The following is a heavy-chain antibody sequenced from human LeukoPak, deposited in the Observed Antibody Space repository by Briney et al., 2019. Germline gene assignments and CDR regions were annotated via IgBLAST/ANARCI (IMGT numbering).Heavy chain of an antibody. CDR2: ISSGSSYI. V-gene: IGHV3-21*01. CDR3: ANMDQYCSSTSCYSAADY. CDR1: GFPFNTYS. Sequence: GGSLRLSCTVSGFPFNTYSMNWVRQAPGKGLEWVSFISSGSSYIYYADSVKGRFTISRDNSKNTLYLQMNSLRAEDTAVYYCANMDQYCSSTSCYSAADYWGQGTLVTVSS. J-gene: IGHJ4*02. D-gene: IGHD2-2*01.